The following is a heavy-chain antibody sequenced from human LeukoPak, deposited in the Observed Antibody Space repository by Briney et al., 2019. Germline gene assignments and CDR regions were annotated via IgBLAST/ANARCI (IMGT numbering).Heavy chain of an antibody. V-gene: IGHV3-53*01. CDR3: ASPYCSSTSCSTLHDF. Sequence: GGSLRLSCAASGFAVSSNHMNWVRQAPGKGLEWVSVIFNGGSTYYADSVKGRFTISRDNAKSSLYLQMNCLRAEDTAVYYCASPYCSSTSCSTLHDFWGQGTLVTVSS. CDR1: GFAVSSNH. J-gene: IGHJ4*02. D-gene: IGHD2-2*01. CDR2: IFNGGST.